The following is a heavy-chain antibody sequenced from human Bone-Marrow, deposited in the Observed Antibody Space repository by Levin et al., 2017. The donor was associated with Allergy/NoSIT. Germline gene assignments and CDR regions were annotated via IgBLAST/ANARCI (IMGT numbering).Heavy chain of an antibody. D-gene: IGHD3-3*01. Sequence: PSETLSLTCTVSGGSISSYYWSWIRQPPGKGLEWIGYIYYSGSTNYNPSLKSRVTISVDTSKNQFSLKLSSVTAADTAVYYCARDLRITIFGVVIVDAFDIWGQGTMVTVSS. V-gene: IGHV4-59*01. J-gene: IGHJ3*02. CDR1: GGSISSYY. CDR2: IYYSGST. CDR3: ARDLRITIFGVVIVDAFDI.